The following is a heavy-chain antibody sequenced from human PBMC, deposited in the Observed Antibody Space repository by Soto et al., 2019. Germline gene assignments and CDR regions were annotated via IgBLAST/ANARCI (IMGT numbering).Heavy chain of an antibody. D-gene: IGHD2-2*01. CDR2: ISYDGSNK. CDR1: GFTFSSYG. V-gene: IGHV3-30*18. J-gene: IGHJ6*03. CDR3: AKRYCTSTTCLSLDFYYYMDV. Sequence: GGSLRLSCAASGFTFSSYGMHWVRQAPGKGLEWVAVISYDGSNKYYADSVKGRFTISRDNSRNTLYLQMNSLRADDSAVYYCAKRYCTSTTCLSLDFYYYMDVWGKGTTVTVSS.